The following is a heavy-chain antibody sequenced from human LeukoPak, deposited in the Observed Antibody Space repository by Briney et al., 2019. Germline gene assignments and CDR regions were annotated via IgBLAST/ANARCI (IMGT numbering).Heavy chain of an antibody. CDR1: GFTFTSYA. CDR3: AKDDGYYYGMDV. D-gene: IGHD5-24*01. Sequence: GGSLRLSCAASGFTFTSYAMSWVRQAPGKGLEWVSAVSGSGDSTYYADSVKGRFTISRDNSKNTLYLQMNSLRAEDTAVYYCAKDDGYYYGMDVWGQGTTDTVSS. J-gene: IGHJ6*02. CDR2: VSGSGDST. V-gene: IGHV3-23*01.